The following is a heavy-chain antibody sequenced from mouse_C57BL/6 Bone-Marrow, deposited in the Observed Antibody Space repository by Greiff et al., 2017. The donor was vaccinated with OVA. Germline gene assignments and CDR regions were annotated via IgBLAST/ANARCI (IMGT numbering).Heavy chain of an antibody. Sequence: VMLVESGAELARPGASVKLSCKASGYTFTSYGISWVKQRTGQGLEWIGEIYPRSGNTYYNEKFKGKATLTADKSSSTAYMELRSLTSEDSAVYFCARVYGNYVHYYAMDYWGQGTSVTVSS. D-gene: IGHD2-1*01. V-gene: IGHV1-81*01. CDR1: GYTFTSYG. J-gene: IGHJ4*01. CDR3: ARVYGNYVHYYAMDY. CDR2: IYPRSGNT.